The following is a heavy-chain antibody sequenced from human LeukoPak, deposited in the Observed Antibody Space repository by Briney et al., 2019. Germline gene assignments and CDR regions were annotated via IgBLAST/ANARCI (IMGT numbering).Heavy chain of an antibody. CDR2: IYPVDSDT. Sequence: GESLKISCKGSGYSFISYWIGWVRQMPGKGLEWMGIIYPVDSDTRYSPSFQGQVTISVDKSISTAYLQWSSLKASDTAMYYCARRAYCSGGGCHSGGFDVWGQGTMVTVSS. J-gene: IGHJ3*01. D-gene: IGHD2-15*01. CDR1: GYSFISYW. CDR3: ARRAYCSGGGCHSGGFDV. V-gene: IGHV5-51*01.